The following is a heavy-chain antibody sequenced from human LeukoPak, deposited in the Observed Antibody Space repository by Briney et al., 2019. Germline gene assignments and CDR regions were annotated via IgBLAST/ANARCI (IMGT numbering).Heavy chain of an antibody. V-gene: IGHV1-2*02. J-gene: IGHJ4*02. D-gene: IGHD4-11*01. CDR1: GYIFSDYY. CDR2: INPNSGGT. CDR3: ARALSNLRLYYFDS. Sequence: ASMKVSCKASGYIFSDYYIQWVRQAPGQGLEWMGWINPNSGGTNHAEKFQGRVTMTRGTSISTAYMELSRLNSDDTAVYYCARALSNLRLYYFDSWGQGTLVTVSS.